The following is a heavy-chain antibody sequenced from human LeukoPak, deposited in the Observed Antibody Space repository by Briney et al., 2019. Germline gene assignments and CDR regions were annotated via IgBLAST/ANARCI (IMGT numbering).Heavy chain of an antibody. CDR3: ANSPKSDY. J-gene: IGHJ4*02. CDR1: GFTFSAYG. V-gene: IGHV3-30*18. CDR2: ISYDGTNK. Sequence: GGSLRLSCAASGFTFSAYGMHWVRQAPGKGLEWVAIISYDGTNKYYADSVQGRFTISRDNSKNTLYLQMSSLRAEDTAVYYCANSPKSDYWGQGTLVTVSS.